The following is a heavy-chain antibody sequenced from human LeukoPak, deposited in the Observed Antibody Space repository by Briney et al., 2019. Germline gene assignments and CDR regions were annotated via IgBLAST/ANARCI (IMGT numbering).Heavy chain of an antibody. CDR2: ISSSSSYI. V-gene: IGHV3-21*01. D-gene: IGHD3-10*01. CDR1: GFTFSSYS. CDR3: AREFRVVPDI. J-gene: IGHJ3*02. Sequence: GGSLRLSCAASGFTFSSYSMNWVRQAPGKGLEWVSSISSSSSYIYYADSVKGRFTISRDNAKNSLYLQMNSLGAEDTAVYYCAREFRVVPDIWGQGTMVTVSS.